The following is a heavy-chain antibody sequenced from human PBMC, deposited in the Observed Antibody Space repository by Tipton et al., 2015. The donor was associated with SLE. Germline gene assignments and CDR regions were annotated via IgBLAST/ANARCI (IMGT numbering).Heavy chain of an antibody. CDR2: IYYSGST. D-gene: IGHD2-21*01. J-gene: IGHJ2*01. Sequence: TLSLTCTVSGGSISSGDYYWSWIRQPPGKGLEWIGYIYYSGSTYYNPSLKTRVTISVDTSKNQFSLKLNSVTAADTAVYHCARVVKDLGFDLWGRGTLVTVSS. CDR1: GGSISSGDYY. V-gene: IGHV4-30-4*01. CDR3: ARVVKDLGFDL.